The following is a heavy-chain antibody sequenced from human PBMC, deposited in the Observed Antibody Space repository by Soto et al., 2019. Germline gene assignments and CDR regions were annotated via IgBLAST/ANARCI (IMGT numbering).Heavy chain of an antibody. CDR1: GGSISSYY. CDR2: IYYSGST. Sequence: SETLSLTCTVSGGSISSYYWSWIRQPPGKGLEWIGYIYYSGSTNYNPSLKSRVAISVDTSKNQFSLKLSSVTAADTAVYYCARLYGFSGFDYWGQGTLVTVSS. V-gene: IGHV4-59*08. D-gene: IGHD6-25*01. J-gene: IGHJ4*02. CDR3: ARLYGFSGFDY.